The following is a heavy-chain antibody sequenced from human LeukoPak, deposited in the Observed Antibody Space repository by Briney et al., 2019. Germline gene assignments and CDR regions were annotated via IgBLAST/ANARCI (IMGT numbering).Heavy chain of an antibody. D-gene: IGHD3-3*01. CDR3: ASLFYDFWSGSIIPFDY. CDR1: GFTFRSYA. J-gene: IGHJ4*02. V-gene: IGHV3-21*01. CDR2: ISSSSSYI. Sequence: GGSLRLSCAASGFTFRSYAMHWIRQAPGKGLEWVSSISSSSSYIYYADSVKGRFTISRDNAKNSLYLQMNSLRAEDTAVYYCASLFYDFWSGSIIPFDYWGQGTLVTVSS.